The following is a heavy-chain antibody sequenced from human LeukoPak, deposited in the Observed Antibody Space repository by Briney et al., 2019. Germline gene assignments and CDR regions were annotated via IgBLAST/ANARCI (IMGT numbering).Heavy chain of an antibody. J-gene: IGHJ4*02. Sequence: SETLSLTCTVSGGSISSYYWSWIRLPPGKGLEWIGYIYYTGATYYNPSLKSRVTISLDTSKNQFSLKLSSVTAAHAAAYYCARAGYSYGTRYYLHYWGQEALLPVSS. CDR1: GGSISSYY. CDR2: IYYTGAT. D-gene: IGHD5-18*01. V-gene: IGHV4-59*01. CDR3: ARAGYSYGTRYYLHY.